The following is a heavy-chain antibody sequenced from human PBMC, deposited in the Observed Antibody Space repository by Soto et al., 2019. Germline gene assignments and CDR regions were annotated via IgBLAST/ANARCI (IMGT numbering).Heavy chain of an antibody. J-gene: IGHJ4*02. CDR3: AKVPPYYYDSSTPFDY. Sequence: EVQLLESGGGLVQPGGSVRLSCAASGFTFSSYAMSWVRQAPGKGLEWVSAISGSGGSTYYADSVKGRFTISRDNSKNTLYLQMNSLRAEDTAVYYCAKVPPYYYDSSTPFDYWGQGTLVTVSS. CDR1: GFTFSSYA. V-gene: IGHV3-23*01. CDR2: ISGSGGST. D-gene: IGHD3-22*01.